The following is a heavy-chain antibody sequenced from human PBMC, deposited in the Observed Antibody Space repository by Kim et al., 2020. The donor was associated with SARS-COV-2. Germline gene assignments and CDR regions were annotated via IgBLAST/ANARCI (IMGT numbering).Heavy chain of an antibody. CDR2: IWYDGSNK. D-gene: IGHD6-6*01. CDR1: GFTFSSYG. CDR3: ARDDANIAALDY. V-gene: IGHV3-33*08. Sequence: GGSLRLSCPASGFTFSSYGMHWVRQAPGKGLEWVAVIWYDGSNKYYADSVKGRFTISRDNSKNTLYLQMNSLRAEDTAVYYCARDDANIAALDYWGQGTLVTVSS. J-gene: IGHJ4*02.